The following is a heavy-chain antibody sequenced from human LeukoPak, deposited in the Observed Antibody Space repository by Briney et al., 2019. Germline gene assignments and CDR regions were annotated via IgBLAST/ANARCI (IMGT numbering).Heavy chain of an antibody. CDR2: IIPIFGTA. CDR3: ARDLLVGYYYGMDV. V-gene: IGHV1-69*05. Sequence: SVKVSCKASGGTFSSYAISWVRQAPGQGLEWMGGIIPIFGTANYAQKFQGRVTITTDESTSTAYMELSSLRSEDTPVYYCARDLLVGYYYGMDVWGQGTTVTVSS. J-gene: IGHJ6*02. D-gene: IGHD2-8*02. CDR1: GGTFSSYA.